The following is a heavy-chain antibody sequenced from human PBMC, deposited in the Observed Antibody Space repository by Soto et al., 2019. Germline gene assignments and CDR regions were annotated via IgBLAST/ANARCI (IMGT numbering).Heavy chain of an antibody. CDR3: AGSIKIFGVVIGHYYGMDV. V-gene: IGHV1-46*01. D-gene: IGHD3-3*01. CDR2: INPSGGST. Sequence: ASVKVSCKASGYTFTSDYMHWVRQAPGQGLEWMGIINPSGGSTSYAQKFQGRVTMTRDTSTSTVYMELSSLRSEDTAVYYCAGSIKIFGVVIGHYYGMDVWGQGTTVTVS. J-gene: IGHJ6*02. CDR1: GYTFTSDY.